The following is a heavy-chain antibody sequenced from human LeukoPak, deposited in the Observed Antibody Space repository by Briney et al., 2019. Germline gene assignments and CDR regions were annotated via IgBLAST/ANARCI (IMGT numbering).Heavy chain of an antibody. D-gene: IGHD4-23*01. CDR2: ISSSGSTI. J-gene: IGHJ4*02. CDR1: GFTFSDYY. Sequence: GGSLRLSCAASGFTFSDYYMSWIRQAPGKGLEWVSYISSSGSTIYYADSVEGRFTISRDNAKNSLYLQMNSLRAEDTAVYYCARVPYTVVTPPFDYWGQGTLVTVSS. V-gene: IGHV3-11*01. CDR3: ARVPYTVVTPPFDY.